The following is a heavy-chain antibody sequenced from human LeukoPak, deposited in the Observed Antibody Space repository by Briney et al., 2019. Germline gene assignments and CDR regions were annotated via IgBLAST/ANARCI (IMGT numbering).Heavy chain of an antibody. J-gene: IGHJ6*03. D-gene: IGHD6-13*01. CDR2: TYTSGST. CDR3: RLGIAAVYSDYYYMDV. CDR1: GGSISSGSYY. Sequence: SQTLSPTCTVSGGSISSGSYYWSWIRQPAGKGLEWIGRTYTSGSTNYNPSLKSRVTISVDTSKNQFSLKLSSVTAADTAVYYCRLGIAAVYSDYYYMDVWGKGTTVTVSS. V-gene: IGHV4-61*02.